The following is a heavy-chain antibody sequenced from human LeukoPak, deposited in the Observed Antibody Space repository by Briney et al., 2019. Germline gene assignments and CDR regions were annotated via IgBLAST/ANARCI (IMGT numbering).Heavy chain of an antibody. D-gene: IGHD3-3*01. CDR2: ISYDGSNQ. J-gene: IGHJ1*01. CDR3: AKGDFWNGLGEYFLY. Sequence: PGRSLRLSCAASGLSFSTYGMFWVRQAPGKGLEWVGVISYDGSNQYYADSVKGRFTISRDNSKNTLYLQMDSLRAEDTAVYYCAKGDFWNGLGEYFLYWGQGILVTVSS. CDR1: GLSFSTYG. V-gene: IGHV3-33*05.